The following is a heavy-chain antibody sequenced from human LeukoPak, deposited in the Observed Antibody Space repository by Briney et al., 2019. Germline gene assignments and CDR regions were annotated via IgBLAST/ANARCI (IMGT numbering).Heavy chain of an antibody. J-gene: IGHJ4*02. V-gene: IGHV3-30-3*01. D-gene: IGHD6-19*01. Sequence: PGGSLRLSCAASGFTFSSYAMHWVRQAPGKGLEWVAVISYDGSNKYYADSVKGRFTISRDNSKNTLYLQMNSLRAEDTAVYYCARESPVAGDYWGQGTQVTVSS. CDR3: ARESPVAGDY. CDR1: GFTFSSYA. CDR2: ISYDGSNK.